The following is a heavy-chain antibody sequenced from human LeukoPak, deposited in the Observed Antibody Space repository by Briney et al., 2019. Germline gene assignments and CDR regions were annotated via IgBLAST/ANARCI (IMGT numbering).Heavy chain of an antibody. CDR3: ARDYGGNSDFDY. J-gene: IGHJ4*02. CDR1: GFTFSSYS. V-gene: IGHV3-21*01. CDR2: ISSSSSYI. D-gene: IGHD4-23*01. Sequence: GGSLRLSCAASGFTFSSYSMNWVRQAPGKGLEWVSSISSSSSYIYYADSVKGRFTISRDNAKDSLYLQMNSLRAEDTAVYYCARDYGGNSDFDYWGQGTLVTVSS.